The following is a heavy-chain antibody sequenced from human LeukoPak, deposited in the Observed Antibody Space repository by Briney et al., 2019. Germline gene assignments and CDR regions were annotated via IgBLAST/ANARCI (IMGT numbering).Heavy chain of an antibody. Sequence: SGPRVVKPTQTLTLTCTISGFSLRTSGMCVSWIRQPPGKAVEWLARIDWDDDKYYSTSLKTRLTISKDTSKNQVVLTMTNMDPVDTATYYCARISPDYYDSSGYFDYWGQGTLATVSS. CDR1: GFSLRTSGMC. V-gene: IGHV2-70*11. J-gene: IGHJ4*02. D-gene: IGHD3-22*01. CDR3: ARISPDYYDSSGYFDY. CDR2: IDWDDDK.